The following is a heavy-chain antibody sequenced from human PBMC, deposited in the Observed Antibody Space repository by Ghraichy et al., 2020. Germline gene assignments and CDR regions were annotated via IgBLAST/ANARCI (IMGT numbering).Heavy chain of an antibody. CDR2: IRNDGSQR. D-gene: IGHD3-9*01. CDR1: GFTFSG. V-gene: IGHV3-30*02. CDR3: ARALVGFDI. Sequence: LSLTCVASGFTFSGIHWVRQAPGKGLEWVASIRNDGSQRYYADSVKGRFTISRDTSKSTLYLQMSRLRADDTAMYYCARALVGFDIWGQGTMVTVSS. J-gene: IGHJ3*02.